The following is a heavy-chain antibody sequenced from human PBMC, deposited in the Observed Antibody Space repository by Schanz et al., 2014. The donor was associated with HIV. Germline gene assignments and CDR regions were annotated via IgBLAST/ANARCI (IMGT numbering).Heavy chain of an antibody. Sequence: VQLLESGGGLVQPGGSLRLSCAASTFTFNNYDMGWVRQAPGKGLEWVAFISDDGSNKYYADSVKGRFTISRDNSKNTLYLQLNSLRAEDTAVYYCAKDPAYPGTGNLEYWGQGTLVIVSS. D-gene: IGHD1-1*01. CDR3: AKDPAYPGTGNLEY. J-gene: IGHJ4*02. V-gene: IGHV3-30*18. CDR2: ISDDGSNK. CDR1: TFTFNNYD.